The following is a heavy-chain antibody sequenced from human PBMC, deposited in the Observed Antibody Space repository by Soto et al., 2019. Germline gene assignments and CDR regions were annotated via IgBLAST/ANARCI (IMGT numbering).Heavy chain of an antibody. Sequence: EASVKVSCKASGYTFTSYDINWVRQATGQGLEWMGWMNPNSGNTGYAQKFQGRVTMTRNTSISTAYMELSSLRSEDTAVYYCARRHEATAGASDIWGQGTMITVSS. CDR1: GYTFTSYD. CDR2: MNPNSGNT. D-gene: IGHD2-21*02. V-gene: IGHV1-8*01. J-gene: IGHJ3*02. CDR3: ARRHEATAGASDI.